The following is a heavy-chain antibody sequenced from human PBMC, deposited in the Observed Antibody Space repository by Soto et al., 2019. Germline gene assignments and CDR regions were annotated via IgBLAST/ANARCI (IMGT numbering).Heavy chain of an antibody. D-gene: IGHD5-18*01. V-gene: IGHV1-8*01. CDR1: GYTFTNND. CDR2: MNPGSGDT. J-gene: IGHJ5*02. Sequence: ASVKVSCRASGYTFTNNDVSWVRQATGQGLEWMGWMNPGSGDTGYAQKFQGRVTMTRDISIATAYMELNSLTSEDTAIYYCARMESFGSLNWFDPWGQGTLVTVSS. CDR3: ARMESFGSLNWFDP.